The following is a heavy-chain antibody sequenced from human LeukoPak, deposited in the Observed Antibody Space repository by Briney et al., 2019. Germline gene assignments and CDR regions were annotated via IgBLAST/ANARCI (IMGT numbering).Heavy chain of an antibody. CDR2: IYYSGST. CDR1: GYSISSSDY. V-gene: IGHV4-38-2*01. D-gene: IGHD6-19*01. J-gene: IGHJ3*01. CDR3: AKNSSGSAFDV. Sequence: SETLSLTCAVSGYSISSSDYWDWIRQPPGKGLEWIASIYYSGSTHYNPSLKSRVTISVDTSKRQFSLNVNSVTAADTAIYYCAKNSSGSAFDVWGQGTMVTVSS.